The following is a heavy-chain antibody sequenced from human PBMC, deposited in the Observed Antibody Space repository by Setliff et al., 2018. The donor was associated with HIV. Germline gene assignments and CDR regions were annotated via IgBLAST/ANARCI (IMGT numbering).Heavy chain of an antibody. CDR1: GGSITSYY. Sequence: KASETLSLTCTVSGGSITSYYWSWIRPPAGKGLEWFGRIYISGTTNYNPSFESRVTMSIDTSKNQFSLKLSSVTAADTAVYYCARGGGTGSFDYWGQGTLVTVSS. V-gene: IGHV4-4*07. D-gene: IGHD3-16*01. CDR3: ARGGGTGSFDY. J-gene: IGHJ4*02. CDR2: IYISGTT.